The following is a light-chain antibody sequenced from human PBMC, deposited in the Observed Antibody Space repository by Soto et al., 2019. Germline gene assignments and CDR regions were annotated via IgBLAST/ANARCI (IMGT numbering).Light chain of an antibody. CDR3: QSYDSSLVV. J-gene: IGLJ2*01. CDR1: SSNIGAGYD. CDR2: RNN. V-gene: IGLV1-40*01. Sequence: QSVLTQPPSVSGAPGQRVTISCTGSSSNIGAGYDVHWYQQLPGTAPKLLIFRNNNRPSGVPDRFSGSKSGRSASLAITGLQAEDEADYYCQSYDSSLVVFGGGTKLTVL.